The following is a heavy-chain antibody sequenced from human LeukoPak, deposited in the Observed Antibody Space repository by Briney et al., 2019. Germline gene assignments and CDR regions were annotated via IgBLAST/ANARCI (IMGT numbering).Heavy chain of an antibody. CDR3: ARLLYYCSGGSCSHRHFDY. D-gene: IGHD2-15*01. V-gene: IGHV1-69*05. CDR1: GGTFSSYA. CDR2: IIPIFGTA. J-gene: IGHJ4*02. Sequence: SVKVSCKASGGTFSSYAISWVRQAPGQGPEWMGGIIPIFGTANYAQKFQGRVTITTDESTSTAYMELSSLRSEDTAVYYCARLLYYCSGGSCSHRHFDYWGQGTLVTVSS.